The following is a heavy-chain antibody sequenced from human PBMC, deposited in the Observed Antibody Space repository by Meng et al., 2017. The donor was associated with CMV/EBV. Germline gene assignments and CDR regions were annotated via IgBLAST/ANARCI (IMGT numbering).Heavy chain of an antibody. Sequence: QGPSVHVGAEGKKPGASVQVPCKASGYTFTSYGISWVRQAPGQGLEWMGWISAYNGNTNDAQKLQGRVTMTTDTSTSTAYMELRSLRSDDTAVYYCARGGRYYYDSSGYCDYWGQGTLVTVSS. V-gene: IGHV1-18*01. CDR2: ISAYNGNT. CDR1: GYTFTSYG. CDR3: ARGGRYYYDSSGYCDY. J-gene: IGHJ4*02. D-gene: IGHD3-22*01.